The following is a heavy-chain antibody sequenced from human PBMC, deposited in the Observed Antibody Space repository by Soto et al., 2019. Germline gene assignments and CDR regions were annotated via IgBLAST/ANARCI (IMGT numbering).Heavy chain of an antibody. CDR1: GGFIRPGGYY. D-gene: IGHD4-17*01. CDR2: LYYSGST. Sequence: QGPLQGSGPRTVKPSQTLSPTCTVSGGFIRPGGYYWNWIRPHPGKGLEWIGYLYYSGSTYYNPSLKSRVTISVDTSKNQFSLKLSSVTAADTAVYYCARGLSVTLFDNWGQGTLVTVSS. V-gene: IGHV4-31*03. CDR3: ARGLSVTLFDN. J-gene: IGHJ4*02.